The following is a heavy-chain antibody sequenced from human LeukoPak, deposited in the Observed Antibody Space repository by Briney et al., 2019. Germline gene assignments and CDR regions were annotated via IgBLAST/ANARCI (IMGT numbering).Heavy chain of an antibody. CDR3: ARDVGITVADSFDP. CDR2: ISINRGNT. Sequence: ASVKVSCKASGYTFTNYGISWVRQAPGQGLEWMGWISINRGNTNYAQKFQGRVSMTTDTSTSTAYTELRGLRSDDTAMYYCARDVGITVADSFDPWGQGTLVTVSS. CDR1: GYTFTNYG. V-gene: IGHV1-18*01. J-gene: IGHJ5*02. D-gene: IGHD6-19*01.